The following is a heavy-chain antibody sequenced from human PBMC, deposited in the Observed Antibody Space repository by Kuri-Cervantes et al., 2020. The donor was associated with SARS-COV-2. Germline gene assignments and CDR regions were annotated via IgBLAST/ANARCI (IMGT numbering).Heavy chain of an antibody. CDR2: TYFRSKWYN. J-gene: IGHJ4*02. D-gene: IGHD1-1*01. CDR3: ARVTTGALDY. Sequence: LRLSCAISGDSVSSNSAAWNWIRQYPSRGLEWLGRTYFRSKWYNDYAVSVKSRITINPDTSKKQFSLQLNSVTPEDTAVYYCARVTTGALDYWGQGTLVTVSS. V-gene: IGHV6-1*01. CDR1: GDSVSSNSAA.